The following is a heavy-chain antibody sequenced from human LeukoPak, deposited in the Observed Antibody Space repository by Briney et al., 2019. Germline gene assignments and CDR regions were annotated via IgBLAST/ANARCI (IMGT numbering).Heavy chain of an antibody. V-gene: IGHV4-39*02. D-gene: IGHD5-18*01. J-gene: IGHJ4*02. CDR2: ISYSGST. Sequence: SETLSLTCSVSGGSFSSSSYYWGWIPQPPGKGLEWSVGISYSGSTFNNPSLKSRDPLSLDTSKNHFSLMLSSVTAADTALYYCARSQSGYNYGYHFDSWGQGTLVTVSS. CDR1: GGSFSSSSYY. CDR3: ARSQSGYNYGYHFDS.